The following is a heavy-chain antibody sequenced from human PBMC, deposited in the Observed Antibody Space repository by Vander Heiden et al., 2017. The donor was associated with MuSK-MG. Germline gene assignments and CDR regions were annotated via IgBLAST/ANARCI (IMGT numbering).Heavy chain of an antibody. D-gene: IGHD2-2*01. CDR1: GFTFSSYW. Sequence: EVQLVESGGGLVQPGGSLRLSCAASGFTFSSYWMSWVRQAPGKGLEWVANIKQDGSEKYYVDSVKGRFTISRDNAKNSLYLQMNSLRAEDTAVYYCARVGGRSTSCRRCYFDYWGQGTLVTVSS. V-gene: IGHV3-7*04. CDR3: ARVGGRSTSCRRCYFDY. J-gene: IGHJ4*02. CDR2: IKQDGSEK.